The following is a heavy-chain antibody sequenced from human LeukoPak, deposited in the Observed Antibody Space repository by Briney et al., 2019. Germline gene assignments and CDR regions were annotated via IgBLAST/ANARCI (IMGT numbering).Heavy chain of an antibody. CDR2: ISYDGSNQ. CDR1: GFTFSNSG. J-gene: IGHJ4*02. Sequence: PGRSLRLACATAGFTFSNSGMQWVSQAPGKGLEWVAVISYDGSNQYYADSVKGRFTISRDNSKNTLYLQMNSLRAEDTAVYYCAKAFGFGELNFDYWGQGTLVTVSS. V-gene: IGHV3-30*18. CDR3: AKAFGFGELNFDY. D-gene: IGHD3-10*01.